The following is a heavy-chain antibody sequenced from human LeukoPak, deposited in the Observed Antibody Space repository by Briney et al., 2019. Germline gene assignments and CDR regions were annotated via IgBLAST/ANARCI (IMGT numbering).Heavy chain of an antibody. V-gene: IGHV4-39*01. D-gene: IGHD5-18*01. CDR3: SRTTWIQLWLAYYYYGMDV. CDR1: GGSISSSSYY. J-gene: IGHJ6*02. CDR2: IYYSGST. Sequence: PSETLSLTCTVSGGSISSSSYYWGWIRQPPGKGREWFGSIYYSGSTYYNPSLKSRVTTSVDTSKNQFSLKLSSVTAADTAVYYCSRTTWIQLWLAYYYYGMDVWGQGTTVTVSS.